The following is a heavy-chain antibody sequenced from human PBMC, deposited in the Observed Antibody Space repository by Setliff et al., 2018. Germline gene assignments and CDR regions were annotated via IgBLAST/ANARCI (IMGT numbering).Heavy chain of an antibody. CDR2: IYYIGTT. J-gene: IGHJ5*01. Sequence: SETLSLTCSVSGGSITSRSYYWGWIRQSPGKGLEWLGTIYYIGTTHYNSSLRSRVSISTDTSKNEFSLRLSSVTAADTAVYYCVKPTWAGEVSSPFAFWFESWGQGTLVTVSS. V-gene: IGHV4-39*01. CDR1: GGSITSRSYY. CDR3: VKPTWAGEVSSPFAFWFES. D-gene: IGHD3-3*01.